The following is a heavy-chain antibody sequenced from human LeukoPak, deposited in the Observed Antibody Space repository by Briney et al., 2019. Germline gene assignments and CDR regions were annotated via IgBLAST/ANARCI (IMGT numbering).Heavy chain of an antibody. D-gene: IGHD6-6*01. CDR2: ISAYNVNT. J-gene: IGHJ6*03. CDR1: GYTLSSYG. V-gene: IGHV1-18*04. CDR3: AREVAARGFDYYYYMDV. Sequence: ASVKVSCKASGYTLSSYGITWVRQAPGQGLEWMGWISAYNVNTNYAQKLQGRVTMTTDTSTSTAYMELRSLRSDDTAVYYCAREVAARGFDYYYYMDVWGKGTTVTVSS.